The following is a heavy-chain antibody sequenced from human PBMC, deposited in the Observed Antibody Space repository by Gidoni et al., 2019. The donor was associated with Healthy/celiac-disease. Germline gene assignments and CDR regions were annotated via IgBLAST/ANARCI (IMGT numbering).Heavy chain of an antibody. CDR2: ISYDGSNK. CDR1: GFTFSSHA. D-gene: IGHD2-2*01. Sequence: QVQLVESGGGVVQPGRSLRLSCAASGFTFSSHARPWVRPAPGKGLEWVAVISYDGSNKYYADSVKGRFTISRDNSKNTLYLQMNSLRAEDTAVYYCARVSEYQPEPIYGMDVWGQGTTVTVSS. CDR3: ARVSEYQPEPIYGMDV. V-gene: IGHV3-30-3*01. J-gene: IGHJ6*02.